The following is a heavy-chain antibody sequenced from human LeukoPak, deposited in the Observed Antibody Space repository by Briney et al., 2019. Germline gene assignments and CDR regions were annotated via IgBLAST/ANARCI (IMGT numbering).Heavy chain of an antibody. CDR3: ARDSGLVTGFGY. Sequence: SETLSLTCTVSGGSTNSGIHCWGWIRQPPGKELEWIGSICHGGTIHYHPLLKSRVSISGDTSKNQFSLKMTPVTAADTAVYYCARDSGLVTGFGYWGQGTLITVSS. J-gene: IGHJ4*02. V-gene: IGHV4-39*02. CDR2: ICHGGTI. D-gene: IGHD2-21*02. CDR1: GGSTNSGIHC.